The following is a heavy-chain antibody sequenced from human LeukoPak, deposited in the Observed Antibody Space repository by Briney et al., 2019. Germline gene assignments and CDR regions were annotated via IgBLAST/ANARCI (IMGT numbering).Heavy chain of an antibody. CDR3: ARGSSSSSSWYVSY. CDR2: IYHSGST. Sequence: PSETLSLTCAVSGGSISSGGYSWSWIRQPPGKGLEWIGYIYHSGSTYYNPSLKSRVTISVDRSKNQFSLKLSSVTAADTAVYYCARGSSSSSSWYVSYWGQGTLVTVSS. J-gene: IGHJ4*02. V-gene: IGHV4-30-2*01. CDR1: GGSISSGGYS. D-gene: IGHD6-13*01.